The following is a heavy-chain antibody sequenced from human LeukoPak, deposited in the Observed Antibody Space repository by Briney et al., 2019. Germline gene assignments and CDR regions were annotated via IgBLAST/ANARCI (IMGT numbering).Heavy chain of an antibody. J-gene: IGHJ4*02. D-gene: IGHD2-15*01. CDR3: XKATCSGASCYRFDY. V-gene: IGHV3-23*01. CDR2: ISGSGGSST. CDR1: GFTFISYA. Sequence: PGGSLRLSCAASGFTFISYAMSWVRQAPGKGLEWVSSISGSGGSSTYYADSVKGRFTISRDNFKNTLYLQMNSLRAEDTAVYYXXKATCSGASCYRFDYWGQGTLVTVSS.